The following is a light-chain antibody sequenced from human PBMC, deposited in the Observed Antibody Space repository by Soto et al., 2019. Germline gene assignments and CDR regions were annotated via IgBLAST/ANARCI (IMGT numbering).Light chain of an antibody. J-gene: IGKJ4*02. Sequence: EIVMTQSPATLSVSPGERATLTCRASQSVYSNLAWYQQKPGQTPRLLIYHASTRATGIPARISGGGSGTEFTHTISSLQSEDFAVYYCQQDTKWQLTFGGGTKVEIK. V-gene: IGKV3-15*01. CDR3: QQDTKWQLT. CDR2: HAS. CDR1: QSVYSN.